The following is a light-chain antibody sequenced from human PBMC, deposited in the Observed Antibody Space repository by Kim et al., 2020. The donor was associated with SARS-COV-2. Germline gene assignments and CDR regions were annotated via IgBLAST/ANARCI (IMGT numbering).Light chain of an antibody. CDR3: NSRDSNDNVV. CDR1: SLRNYS. Sequence: ALRQTVSITSQGDSLRNYSATWYQQKPGQAPILVIYGKNNRPSGIPDRFSGSSSGNTASLTITGTQAGDEADYYCNSRDSNDNVVFGGGTQLTVL. CDR2: GKN. J-gene: IGLJ2*01. V-gene: IGLV3-19*01.